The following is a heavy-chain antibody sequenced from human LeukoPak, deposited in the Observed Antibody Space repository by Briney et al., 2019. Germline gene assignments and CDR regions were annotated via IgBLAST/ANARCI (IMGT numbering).Heavy chain of an antibody. Sequence: SETLSLTCTVSGGSISTSSYYWGWIRQPPGKGLECIGNIYYSGSTYYSPSLKSRVTISVDTSKNQFSLKLSSVTAADTAVYYCARDSNRRGTYWGQGTLVTVSS. D-gene: IGHD6-25*01. CDR1: GGSISTSSYY. J-gene: IGHJ4*02. V-gene: IGHV4-39*02. CDR3: ARDSNRRGTY. CDR2: IYYSGST.